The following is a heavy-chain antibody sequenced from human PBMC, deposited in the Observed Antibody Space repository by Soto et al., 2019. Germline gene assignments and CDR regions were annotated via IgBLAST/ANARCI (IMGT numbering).Heavy chain of an antibody. D-gene: IGHD4-17*01. CDR1: GFTFSSYA. Sequence: QVQLVESGGGVVQPGRSLRLSCAASGFTFSSYAMHWVRQAPGKGLEWVAVISYDGSNKYYADSVKGRFTISRDNSKNTLYLQMNSLRAEDTAVYYCARDWGTYGDYGGACDIWGQGTMVTVSS. V-gene: IGHV3-30-3*01. J-gene: IGHJ3*02. CDR3: ARDWGTYGDYGGACDI. CDR2: ISYDGSNK.